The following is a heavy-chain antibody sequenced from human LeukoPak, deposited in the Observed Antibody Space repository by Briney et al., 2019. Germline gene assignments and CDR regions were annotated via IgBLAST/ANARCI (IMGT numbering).Heavy chain of an antibody. D-gene: IGHD5-24*01. V-gene: IGHV3-30*04. CDR1: GFTFSSYA. CDR2: ISYDGSNK. J-gene: IGHJ3*02. CDR3: ARDPGRRMATTPAFDI. Sequence: GGSLRLSCAASGFTFSSYAMHWVRQAPGKGLEWVAVISYDGSNKYYADSVKGRFTISRDNSKNTLYLQMSSLRAEDTAVYYCARDPGRRMATTPAFDIWGQGTMVTVSS.